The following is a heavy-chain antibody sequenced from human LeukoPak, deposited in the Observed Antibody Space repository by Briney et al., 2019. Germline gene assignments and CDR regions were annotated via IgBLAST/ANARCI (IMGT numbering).Heavy chain of an antibody. J-gene: IGHJ6*02. V-gene: IGHV5-10-1*01. D-gene: IGHD3-9*01. Sequence: GESLRISCKGSGYSFTSYWISWVRQMPGKGLEWMGRIDPSDSYTNYSPSFQGHVTISADKSISTAYLQWSSLKASDTAMYYCARLQVLRYFDWSYYYYYGMDVRGQGTTVTVSS. CDR3: ARLQVLRYFDWSYYYYYGMDV. CDR2: IDPSDSYT. CDR1: GYSFTSYW.